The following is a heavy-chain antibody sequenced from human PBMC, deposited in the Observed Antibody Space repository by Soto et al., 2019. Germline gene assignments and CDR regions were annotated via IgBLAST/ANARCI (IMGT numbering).Heavy chain of an antibody. Sequence: GGSLRLSCAASGLTFNRFWLHWVRHAPGKGLVWVSHINTDGTPYYADSVRGRFTISRDNYRNTAFLQMNSLAAEDTAIYYCVRDVGPWGQGTLVTVSS. CDR3: VRDVGP. CDR1: GLTFNRFW. V-gene: IGHV3-74*01. CDR2: INTDGTP. J-gene: IGHJ5*02.